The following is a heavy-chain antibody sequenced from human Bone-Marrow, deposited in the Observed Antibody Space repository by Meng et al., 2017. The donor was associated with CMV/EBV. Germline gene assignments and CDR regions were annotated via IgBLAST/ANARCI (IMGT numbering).Heavy chain of an antibody. CDR3: ASGGVSHRPSIAARRGFGDWFDP. V-gene: IGHV1-69*05. CDR2: IIPIFGTA. D-gene: IGHD6-6*01. Sequence: SVKDSCKASGGTFSSYTISWVRQAPGQGLEWMGGIIPIFGTANYAQKFQGRVTITTDETTSTAYMVLNSLRSEDTAVYYCASGGVSHRPSIAARRGFGDWFDPWGQGTLVTVSS. J-gene: IGHJ5*02. CDR1: GGTFSSYT.